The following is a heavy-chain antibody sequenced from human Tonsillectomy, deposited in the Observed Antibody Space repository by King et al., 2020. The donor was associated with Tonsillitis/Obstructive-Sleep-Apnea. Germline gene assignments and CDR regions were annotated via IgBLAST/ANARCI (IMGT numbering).Heavy chain of an antibody. D-gene: IGHD2-21*02. Sequence: VQLVESGAEVKKPGESLKISCMGSGYSFTSYWIGWVRQMPGKGLEWRWVIYPGDSDTSYSPSFHGQVTISVEKSISTAYLQWSSLKASDTAIYYCARRGVTGYYYYYYMDVWGKGTTVTVSS. CDR3: ARRGVTGYYYYYYMDV. CDR2: IYPGDSDT. CDR1: GYSFTSYW. V-gene: IGHV5-51*01. J-gene: IGHJ6*03.